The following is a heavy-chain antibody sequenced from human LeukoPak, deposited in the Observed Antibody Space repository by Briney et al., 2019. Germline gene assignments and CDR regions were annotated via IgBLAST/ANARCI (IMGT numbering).Heavy chain of an antibody. J-gene: IGHJ4*02. CDR1: GGSISSYY. CDR2: IYYSGST. D-gene: IGHD1-26*01. CDR3: ARDNRGTYYGDFDY. V-gene: IGHV4-59*01. Sequence: PSETLSLTCTVSGGSISSYYWSWIRQPPGKGLEWIGYIYYSGSTSYNPSLNSRVTISIGTSKNQFSLNLSSVTAADTAVYYCARDNRGTYYGDFDYWGQGTLVTVSS.